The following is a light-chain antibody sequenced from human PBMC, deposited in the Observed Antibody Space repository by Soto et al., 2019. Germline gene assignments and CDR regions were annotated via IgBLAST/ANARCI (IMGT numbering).Light chain of an antibody. CDR1: QSVSSSY. Sequence: EIVLTQSPGTLSLSPGDRATLSCRTSQSVSSSYLAWYQQKPGQAPRLLIYGASRRATGIPDRFSGSGSGTDFTLTISRLEPEYFAVYFCQQYASSSYPFGQGTTLEIK. CDR2: GAS. J-gene: IGKJ2*01. CDR3: QQYASSSYP. V-gene: IGKV3-20*01.